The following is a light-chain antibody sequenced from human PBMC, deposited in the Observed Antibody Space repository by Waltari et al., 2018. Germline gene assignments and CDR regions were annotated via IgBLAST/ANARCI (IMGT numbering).Light chain of an antibody. J-gene: IGKJ1*01. CDR3: QNHERLPAM. V-gene: IGKV3-20*01. CDR2: AAS. Sequence: EIVLTQSPGTLYLSPGERATLPCRASQSISRYLAWYPQKPGQAPRLLIYAASSRATGIPDRFSGSGSGTDFSLTISRLEPEDFAVYYCQNHERLPAMFGQGTKVEIK. CDR1: QSISRY.